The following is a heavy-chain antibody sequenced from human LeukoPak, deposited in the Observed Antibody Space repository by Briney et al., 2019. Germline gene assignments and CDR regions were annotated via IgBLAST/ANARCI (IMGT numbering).Heavy chain of an antibody. J-gene: IGHJ4*02. D-gene: IGHD3-16*02. Sequence: SETLSLTCTVSNGAMSTYYWNWIRQSPEKGLEWIGYIHYSGRTNYNPSLKSRLSMSIDTSKNQFSLNLSSVTAADTAVYFCAKTPDLQLSFPQFDSWGQGTLVTDSS. V-gene: IGHV4-59*01. CDR3: AKTPDLQLSFPQFDS. CDR2: IHYSGRT. CDR1: NGAMSTYY.